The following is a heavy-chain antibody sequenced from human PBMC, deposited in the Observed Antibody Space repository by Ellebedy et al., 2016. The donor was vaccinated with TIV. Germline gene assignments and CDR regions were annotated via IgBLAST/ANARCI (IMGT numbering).Heavy chain of an antibody. CDR1: GASISSYY. J-gene: IGHJ4*02. CDR2: MSSSGNT. D-gene: IGHD3-3*01. CDR3: ASTKYIGFWVY. V-gene: IGHV4-59*12. Sequence: MPSETLSLTCFVSGASISSYYWSWIRQPPGKGLEWIGYMSSSGNTHYNPSLKSRFTTSIDTSKNQFSLKLSFVTAADTAVYYCASTKYIGFWVYWGQGTLVTVSS.